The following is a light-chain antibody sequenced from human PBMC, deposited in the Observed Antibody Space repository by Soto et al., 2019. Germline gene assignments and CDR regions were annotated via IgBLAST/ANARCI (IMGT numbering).Light chain of an antibody. J-gene: IGKJ4*01. CDR3: LQHNSYPLT. V-gene: IGKV1-17*01. CDR2: VAY. Sequence: DIQMTQSPSSLSASVGDRVTITCRASQGIRHDLGWYQQKPGKAPKRLIYVAYTLQSGVPSRFSGSGSGTEFTLTINSLQPEDFATYYCLQHNSYPLTFGVGTKVEI. CDR1: QGIRHD.